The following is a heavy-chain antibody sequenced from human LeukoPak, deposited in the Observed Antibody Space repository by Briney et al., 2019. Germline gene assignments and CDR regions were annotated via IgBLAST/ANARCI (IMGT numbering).Heavy chain of an antibody. Sequence: GESLKISCKGSGYSFTNYWIGWVRQVPGKGLEWMGIIYPGDSDTRYSPSFQGQVTISADKSISTAYLQWSSLKASDTAMYYCARAGQYYDILTGYINCDYWGQGTLVTVSS. CDR2: IYPGDSDT. CDR3: ARAGQYYDILTGYINCDY. V-gene: IGHV5-51*01. J-gene: IGHJ4*02. D-gene: IGHD3-9*01. CDR1: GYSFTNYW.